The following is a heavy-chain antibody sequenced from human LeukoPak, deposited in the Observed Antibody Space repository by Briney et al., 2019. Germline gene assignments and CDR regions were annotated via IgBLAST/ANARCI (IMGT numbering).Heavy chain of an antibody. CDR3: ARGGYYYDSSGYYWFDP. Sequence: PSETLSLTCTVSGGSISSGGYYWSWIRQHPGKGLEWIGYIHHSGSTYYNPSLKSRLIISLDTSKNQFSLKLSSVTAADTAVYYCARGGYYYDSSGYYWFDPWGQGTLVTVSS. CDR1: GGSISSGGYY. V-gene: IGHV4-31*03. J-gene: IGHJ5*02. D-gene: IGHD3-22*01. CDR2: IHHSGST.